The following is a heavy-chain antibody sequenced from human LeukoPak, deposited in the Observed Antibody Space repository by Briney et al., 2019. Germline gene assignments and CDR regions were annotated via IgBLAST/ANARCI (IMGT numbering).Heavy chain of an antibody. D-gene: IGHD5-12*01. V-gene: IGHV3-23*01. CDR1: GFSFNNYA. CDR2: IIGSSGTT. Sequence: GGSLRLSCVASGFSFNNYAMNWVRQAPEKGLEWVSLIIGSSGTTFYADSVKGRFTISRDKSKSTLYLQMNSLRAEDTAVYYCAKGAYDYIEIAYFDYWGQGSLVTVSS. CDR3: AKGAYDYIEIAYFDY. J-gene: IGHJ4*02.